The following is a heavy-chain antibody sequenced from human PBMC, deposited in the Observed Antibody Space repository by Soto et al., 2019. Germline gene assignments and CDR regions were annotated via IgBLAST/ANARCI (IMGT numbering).Heavy chain of an antibody. V-gene: IGHV4-30-4*01. J-gene: IGHJ4*02. CDR2: TFYSGRT. Sequence: SETPSPPPTFPVCPPSRGGYYWALVPPPPGKGLEWIGYTFYSGRTDYNPSLESRLTISVDTSKNKFSLKLNSVTAADTAVYYCARGNYSDYRSSFDFWGQGALVTVSS. CDR1: VCPPSRGGYY. CDR3: ARGNYSDYRSSFDF. D-gene: IGHD4-17*01.